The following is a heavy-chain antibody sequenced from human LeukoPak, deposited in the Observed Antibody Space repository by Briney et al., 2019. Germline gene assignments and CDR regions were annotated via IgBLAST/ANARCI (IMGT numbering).Heavy chain of an antibody. V-gene: IGHV4-38-2*02. CDR2: IYHSGST. J-gene: IGHJ4*02. D-gene: IGHD3-9*01. CDR1: GYSISSGYY. Sequence: SETLSLTCTVSGYSISSGYYWGWIRQPPGKGLEWIGSIYHSGSTYYNPSLKSRVTISVDTSKNQFSLKLSSVTAAETAVYYCARHRAGYHVDWWGQGTLVTVSS. CDR3: ARHRAGYHVDW.